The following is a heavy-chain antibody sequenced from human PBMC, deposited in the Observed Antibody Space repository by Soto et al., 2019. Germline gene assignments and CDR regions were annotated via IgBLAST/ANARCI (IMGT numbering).Heavy chain of an antibody. Sequence: SQTRSLTCVISGYSVSSNSAAWNLIRQSPSRGLEWLGRTYYRSKWYNDYAVSVKSRITINPDTSKNQFSLQLNSVTPEDTAVYYCASGSTPAKKDDAFDIWGQGTMVTVSS. CDR2: TYYRSKWYN. CDR1: GYSVSSNSAA. J-gene: IGHJ3*02. CDR3: ASGSTPAKKDDAFDI. D-gene: IGHD2-2*01. V-gene: IGHV6-1*01.